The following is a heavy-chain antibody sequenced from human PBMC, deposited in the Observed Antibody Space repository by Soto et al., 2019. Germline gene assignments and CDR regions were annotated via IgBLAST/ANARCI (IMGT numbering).Heavy chain of an antibody. J-gene: IGHJ3*02. V-gene: IGHV3-23*01. D-gene: IGHD1-26*01. CDR3: AKETWPYSRESPFDI. Sequence: EVQLLESGGALVQPGGSLRLSCAASGFTFSSYVMNWVRQAPGQGLQWVSSISSRGTSTFYADSVKGRFTISRDNSNNTLYLQIGSLRAEDTAIYYCAKETWPYSRESPFDIWGRWTVVIVSS. CDR2: ISSRGTST. CDR1: GFTFSSYV.